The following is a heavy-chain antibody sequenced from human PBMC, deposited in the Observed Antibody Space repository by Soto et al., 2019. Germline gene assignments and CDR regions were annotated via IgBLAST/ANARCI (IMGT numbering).Heavy chain of an antibody. Sequence: EVQLLESGGGLVQPGGSLRLSCAASGFTFSNSAMNWVRQAPGKGLEWVSAISGSGGSTTYADSVKGRFTISRDNSKNTLYLQLNSLSAEDTAVYYCAKVWVERLYCTDGVCQYYFDFWGQGTLVTVSS. CDR3: AKVWVERLYCTDGVCQYYFDF. J-gene: IGHJ4*02. CDR2: ISGSGGST. D-gene: IGHD2-8*01. CDR1: GFTFSNSA. V-gene: IGHV3-23*01.